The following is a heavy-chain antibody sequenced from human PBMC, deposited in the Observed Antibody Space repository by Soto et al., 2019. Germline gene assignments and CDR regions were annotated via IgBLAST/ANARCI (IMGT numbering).Heavy chain of an antibody. V-gene: IGHV3-15*01. CDR3: TTGFYDYGDTTGFDY. D-gene: IGHD4-17*01. CDR2: IKSKTDGGTT. J-gene: IGHJ4*02. Sequence: EVQLVESGGGLVKPGGSLRLSCAASGFTFSNAWMSWVRQAPGKGLEWVGRIKSKTDGGTTDYAAPVKGRFTISRDDSKNTLYLQMNSLKTEDTAVYYCTTGFYDYGDTTGFDYWGQGTLVTVSS. CDR1: GFTFSNAW.